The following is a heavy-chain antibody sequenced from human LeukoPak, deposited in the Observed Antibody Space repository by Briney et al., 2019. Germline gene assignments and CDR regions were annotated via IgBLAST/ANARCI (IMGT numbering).Heavy chain of an antibody. CDR2: LRYDGSTK. J-gene: IGHJ4*02. Sequence: GGSLRISCAASEFTFSSYGMHRVRPAPGQGPEGGAFLRYDGSTKYYTNSVKGRFTISRDNAKNSLYLQMSSLTAEDTALYYCARDQGYDGRGNYYPYHFDCWGQGTLVTVSS. CDR1: EFTFSSYG. V-gene: IGHV3-30*02. D-gene: IGHD3-22*01. CDR3: ARDQGYDGRGNYYPYHFDC.